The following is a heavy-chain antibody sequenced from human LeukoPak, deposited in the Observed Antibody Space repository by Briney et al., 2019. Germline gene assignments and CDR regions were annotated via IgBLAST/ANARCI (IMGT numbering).Heavy chain of an antibody. CDR3: ARGLMGAAGLYYYYYYMDV. Sequence: GSLRLSCAASGFTFSSYSMNWVRQAPGKGLEWVSSISSSSSYIYYADSVKGRFTISRDNAKNSLYLQMNSLRAEDTAVYYCARGLMGAAGLYYYYYYMDVWGKGTTVTVSS. J-gene: IGHJ6*03. CDR2: ISSSSSYI. D-gene: IGHD6-13*01. CDR1: GFTFSSYS. V-gene: IGHV3-21*01.